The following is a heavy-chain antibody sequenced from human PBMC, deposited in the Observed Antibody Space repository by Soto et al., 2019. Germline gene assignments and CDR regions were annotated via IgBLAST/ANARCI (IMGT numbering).Heavy chain of an antibody. CDR3: ARVNPYYYDSSGYYPHDYYYGMDV. V-gene: IGHV1-69*13. Sequence: SVKVSCKASGGTFSSYAISWVRQAPGQGLEWMGGIIPIFGTANYAQKFQGRVTITADESTSTAYMELSSLRSEDTAVYYCARVNPYYYDSSGYYPHDYYYGMDVWGQGATVTVSS. J-gene: IGHJ6*02. CDR1: GGTFSSYA. CDR2: IIPIFGTA. D-gene: IGHD3-22*01.